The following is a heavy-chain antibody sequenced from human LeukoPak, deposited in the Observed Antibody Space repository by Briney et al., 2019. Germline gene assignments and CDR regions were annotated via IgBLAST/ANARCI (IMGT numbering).Heavy chain of an antibody. CDR3: ARDGGAGNYDFWSGYDHYYYMDV. CDR2: IIPIFGTA. D-gene: IGHD3-3*01. V-gene: IGHV1-69*05. CDR1: GGTFSSYA. J-gene: IGHJ6*03. Sequence: ASVKVSCKASGGTFSSYAISWVRQAPGQGLEWMGGIIPIFGTANYAQKFQGRVTITTDESTSTAYMELSSLRSEDTAVYYCARDGGAGNYDFWSGYDHYYYMDVWGKGTTVTVSS.